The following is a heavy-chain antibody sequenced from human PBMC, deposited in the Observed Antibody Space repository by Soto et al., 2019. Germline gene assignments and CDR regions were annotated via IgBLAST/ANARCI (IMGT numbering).Heavy chain of an antibody. CDR1: GLSLSTTGVG. J-gene: IGHJ6*02. V-gene: IGHV2-5*02. D-gene: IGHD2-21*02. CDR3: VQSRCGGDCLQSYSSHSYYGLDV. Sequence: QITLKESGPTLVKPTHTLTLTCTFSGLSLSTTGVGVGWIRQPPGKALEWLALIYWDDDKRYSPSLKSRLTITKDTSKNQVVLTMTNMDPVDTATYYCVQSRCGGDCLQSYSSHSYYGLDVWGQGTTVTVSS. CDR2: IYWDDDK.